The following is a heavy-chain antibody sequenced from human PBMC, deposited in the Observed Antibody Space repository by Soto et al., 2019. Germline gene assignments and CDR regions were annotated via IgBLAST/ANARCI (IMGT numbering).Heavy chain of an antibody. CDR2: INPNSGGT. V-gene: IGHV1-2*04. CDR1: GYTFTGYY. J-gene: IGHJ6*02. Sequence: QVQLVQSGAEVKKPGASVKVSCKASGYTFTGYYMHWVRQAPGQGLEWMGWINPNSGGTNYAQKFQGWVTMTGDTSISTSYMELSRLRSDDTAVYYCASSRSRSGEYYYYYGMDVWGQGTTVTVS. CDR3: ASSRSRSGEYYYYYGMDV. D-gene: IGHD2-15*01.